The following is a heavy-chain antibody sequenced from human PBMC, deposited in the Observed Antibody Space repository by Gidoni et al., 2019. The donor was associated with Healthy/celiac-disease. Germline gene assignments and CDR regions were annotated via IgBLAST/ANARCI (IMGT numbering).Heavy chain of an antibody. CDR1: GFSLSTSGVG. CDR2: IYWNDDK. V-gene: IGHV2-5*01. CDR3: AHRRDWNYARLQYFQH. Sequence: QLTLKESGPTLVKPTPTLTLTCTFSGFSLSTSGVGVGWIRQPPGKALEWLALIYWNDDKRYSPSLKSRLTITKDTSKNQVVLTMTNMDPVDTATYYCAHRRDWNYARLQYFQHWGQGTLVTVSS. D-gene: IGHD1-7*01. J-gene: IGHJ1*01.